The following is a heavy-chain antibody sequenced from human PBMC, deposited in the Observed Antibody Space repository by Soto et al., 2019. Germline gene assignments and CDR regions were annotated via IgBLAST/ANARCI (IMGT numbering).Heavy chain of an antibody. CDR2: IYHSGST. CDR1: GGSISSGGYS. V-gene: IGHV4-30-2*01. CDR3: ARGSGYCSGGSCYSSNFDY. Sequence: QLQLQESGSGLVKPSQTLSLTCAVSGGSISSGGYSWSWIWQPPGKGLEWIGYIYHSGSTYYNPSLKSRVTISVDRSKNQFSLKLSSVTAADTAVYYCARGSGYCSGGSCYSSNFDYWGQGTLVTVSS. D-gene: IGHD2-15*01. J-gene: IGHJ4*02.